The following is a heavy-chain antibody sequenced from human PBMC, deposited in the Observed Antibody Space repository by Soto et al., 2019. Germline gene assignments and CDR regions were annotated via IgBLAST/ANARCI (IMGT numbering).Heavy chain of an antibody. CDR1: YTFTSYG. CDR3: ARDIVATIRTGDYYYYGMDV. V-gene: IGHV1-18*01. CDR2: ISAYNGNT. Sequence: YTFTSYGISWVRQAPGQGLEWMGWISAYNGNTNYAQKLQGRVTMTTDTSTSTAYMELRSLRSDDTAVYYCARDIVATIRTGDYYYYGMDVWGQGTTVTVSS. J-gene: IGHJ6*02. D-gene: IGHD5-12*01.